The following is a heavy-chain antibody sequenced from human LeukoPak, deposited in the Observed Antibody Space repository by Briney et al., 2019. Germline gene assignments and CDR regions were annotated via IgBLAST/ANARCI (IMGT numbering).Heavy chain of an antibody. CDR1: GFTFSSYA. V-gene: IGHV3-30*04. D-gene: IGHD3-22*01. J-gene: IGHJ4*02. CDR3: AKERYDSSGYYYSGPSYFDY. CDR2: MSYDGSYK. Sequence: GRSLRLSCAASGFTFSSYAMHWVRQAPGKGLEWVAVMSYDGSYKQDADSVKGRFTISRDNSKNTLYLQMNSLRAEDTAVYYCAKERYDSSGYYYSGPSYFDYWGQGTLVTVSS.